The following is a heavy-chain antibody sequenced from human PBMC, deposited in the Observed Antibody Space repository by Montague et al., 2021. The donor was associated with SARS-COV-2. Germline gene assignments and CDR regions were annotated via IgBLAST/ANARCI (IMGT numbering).Heavy chain of an antibody. CDR3: ARGLFGTVNGQYSGGWYYFDK. V-gene: IGHV4-34*01. CDR2: TNHSGSA. J-gene: IGHJ4*02. D-gene: IGHD6-19*01. Sequence: SETLSLTCGLSGGSLSGYYWSWIRQTPGKGLEWIGNTNHSGSAKYNPSLKNRVSISVGTSNNQFFLDLTSVTAADTAMYFCARGLFGTVNGQYSGGWYYFDKWGQGTMVTVSS. CDR1: GGSLSGYY.